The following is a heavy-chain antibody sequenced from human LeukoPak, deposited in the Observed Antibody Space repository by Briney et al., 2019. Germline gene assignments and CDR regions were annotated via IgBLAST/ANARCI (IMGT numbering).Heavy chain of an antibody. Sequence: GGSLRLSCTASGFTFSAYAMMWVRQAPGKGPEWVPAIRGGGGSAFYADSVKGRFTISRDNSKYTLFLQMNSLRAEDTAVYYCARDPNGDYIGAFDMWGPGTMVTVSS. CDR1: GFTFSAYA. V-gene: IGHV3-23*01. J-gene: IGHJ3*02. CDR2: IRGGGGSA. D-gene: IGHD4-17*01. CDR3: ARDPNGDYIGAFDM.